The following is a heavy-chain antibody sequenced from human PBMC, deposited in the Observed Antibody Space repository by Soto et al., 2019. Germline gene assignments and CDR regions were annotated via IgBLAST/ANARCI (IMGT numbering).Heavy chain of an antibody. J-gene: IGHJ5*02. CDR2: IWYDGSNK. CDR3: ARTGGIAAAGTSGWFDP. V-gene: IGHV3-33*01. Sequence: QVQLVESGGGVGQPGRSLRLSCAASGFTFSSYGMHWVRQAPGKGLEWVAVIWYDGSNKYYADSVKGRFTISRDNSKNTLYLQMNSLRAEDTAVYYCARTGGIAAAGTSGWFDPWGQGTLVTVSS. D-gene: IGHD6-13*01. CDR1: GFTFSSYG.